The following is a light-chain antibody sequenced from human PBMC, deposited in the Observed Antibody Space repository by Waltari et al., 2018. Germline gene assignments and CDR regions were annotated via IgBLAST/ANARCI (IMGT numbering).Light chain of an antibody. V-gene: IGLV2-14*03. Sequence: QSALTQPASVSGSPGQSITISCTGTSSDVGGYNYVSWYQQHPGKAPKLMIYDVSNRPAGVYNRFSGSNSGNTASLTISGLQAEDEADYYCSSYTSSSTLYVFGTGTKVTVL. CDR2: DVS. CDR1: SSDVGGYNY. J-gene: IGLJ1*01. CDR3: SSYTSSSTLYV.